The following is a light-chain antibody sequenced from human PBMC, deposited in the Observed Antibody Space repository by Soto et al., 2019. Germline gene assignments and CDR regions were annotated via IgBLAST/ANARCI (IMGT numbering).Light chain of an antibody. CDR2: GAS. V-gene: IGKV3-15*01. J-gene: IGKJ1*01. CDR3: QQYNNWCPSWT. CDR1: QSVSSN. Sequence: EIVMTQYPATLSVSPGERATLSCRASQSVSSNLAWYQQKPGQAPRLLIYGASTRATGIPARYNGSGSGTEFTLTISSLQSEDFAVYYCQQYNNWCPSWTFGLGTKGEIK.